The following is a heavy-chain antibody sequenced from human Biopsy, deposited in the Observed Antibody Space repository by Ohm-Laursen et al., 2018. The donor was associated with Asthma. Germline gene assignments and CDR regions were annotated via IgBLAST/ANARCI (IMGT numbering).Heavy chain of an antibody. CDR3: ARTFHFWSPYHAEHYQL. J-gene: IGHJ1*01. D-gene: IGHD3-3*02. CDR2: IKHDGSEK. V-gene: IGHV3-7*01. CDR1: GFTFGDYW. Sequence: SLRLSCSASGFTFGDYWMSWVRQVPGKGLEWVANIKHDGSEKNHVDSLKGRFTIPRDNAKNSLYLQMNSLGAEDTAVYYCARTFHFWSPYHAEHYQLWGQGTLVTVSS.